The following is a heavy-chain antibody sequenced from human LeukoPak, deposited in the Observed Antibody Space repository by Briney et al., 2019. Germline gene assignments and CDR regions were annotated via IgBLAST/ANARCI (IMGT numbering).Heavy chain of an antibody. CDR3: ARMYSSSWYGRYGMDV. CDR1: GGSISSYY. CDR2: IYYSGST. V-gene: IGHV4-59*08. D-gene: IGHD6-13*01. Sequence: SETLSLTCTVSGGSISSYYWSWIRQPPGKGLEWIGYIYYSGSTNYNPSLKSRVTISVDTSKNQFSLRLSSVTAADTAVYYCARMYSSSWYGRYGMDVWGQGTTVTVSS. J-gene: IGHJ6*02.